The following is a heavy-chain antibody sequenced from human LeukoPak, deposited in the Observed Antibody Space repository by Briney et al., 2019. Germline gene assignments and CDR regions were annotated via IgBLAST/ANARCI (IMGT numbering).Heavy chain of an antibody. Sequence: ASVKVSCKASGYTFTGYYMHWVRQAPGQGLEWMGWINPNSGGTNYAQKFQGWVTMTRDTSISTAYMELSRLRSDDTAVYYCARDDRYSSGWYPGDYWGQGTLVTVSS. D-gene: IGHD6-19*01. V-gene: IGHV1-2*04. CDR2: INPNSGGT. CDR1: GYTFTGYY. J-gene: IGHJ4*02. CDR3: ARDDRYSSGWYPGDY.